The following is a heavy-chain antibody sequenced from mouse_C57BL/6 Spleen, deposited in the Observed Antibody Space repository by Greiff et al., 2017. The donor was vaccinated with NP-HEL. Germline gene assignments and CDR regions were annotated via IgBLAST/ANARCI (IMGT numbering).Heavy chain of an antibody. CDR3: ARSDDGYWYFDV. D-gene: IGHD2-3*01. V-gene: IGHV1-42*01. Sequence: EVQLQQSGPELVKTGASVKISCKASGYSFTGYYMNWVKQSPEKSLEWIGEINPSTGGTTYNQKFKAKATLTVDKSSSTAYMQLKSLTSEDSAVYYCARSDDGYWYFDVWGTGTTVTVSS. J-gene: IGHJ1*03. CDR2: INPSTGGT. CDR1: GYSFTGYY.